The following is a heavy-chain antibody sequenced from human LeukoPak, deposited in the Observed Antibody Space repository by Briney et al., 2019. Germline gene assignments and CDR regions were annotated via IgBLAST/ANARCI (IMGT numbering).Heavy chain of an antibody. D-gene: IGHD3-22*01. CDR1: GFTFSTYA. CDR2: ISYDGSSK. Sequence: GGSLRLSCAASGFTFSTYAMHWVRQAPGKGLEWVAVISYDGSSKYYADSVKGRFTISRDNSKNTLYLQMNSLRAEDTAVYYCARVYYATFNYDSSGFYPVDQWGQGTLVTVSS. J-gene: IGHJ4*02. V-gene: IGHV3-30*04. CDR3: ARVYYATFNYDSSGFYPVDQ.